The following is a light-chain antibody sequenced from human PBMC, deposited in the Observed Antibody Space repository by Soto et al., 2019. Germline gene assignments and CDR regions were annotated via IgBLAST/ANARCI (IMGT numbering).Light chain of an antibody. CDR3: AAWDASLSACV. V-gene: IGLV1-47*01. CDR2: TNN. CDR1: NSNIGSNY. J-gene: IGLJ1*01. Sequence: QSALTQPPSASGTPGQRVTISCSGRNSNIGSNYVYWYQQVPGTAPKLLIYTNNQRPSGVPDRFSGSRSGTSASLAIVGLRSEDEAIYYCAAWDASLSACVFGNGTKLTVL.